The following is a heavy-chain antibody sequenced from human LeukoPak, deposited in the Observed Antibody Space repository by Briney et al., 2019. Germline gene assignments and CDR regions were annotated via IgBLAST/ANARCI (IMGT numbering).Heavy chain of an antibody. CDR1: GGSFSGYY. Sequence: PSETLSLTCAVYGGSFSGYYWSWIRQPPGKGLEWIGEINHSGRTNYNPSLKSRVTISVDTSKNQFSLKLSSVTAADTAVYYCARGGRRYSSGWYDTEDPQNYYFDYWGQGTLVTVSS. D-gene: IGHD6-19*01. CDR2: INHSGRT. V-gene: IGHV4-34*01. CDR3: ARGGRRYSSGWYDTEDPQNYYFDY. J-gene: IGHJ4*02.